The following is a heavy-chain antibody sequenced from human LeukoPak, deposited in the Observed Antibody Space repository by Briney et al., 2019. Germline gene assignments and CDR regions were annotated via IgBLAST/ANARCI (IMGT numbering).Heavy chain of an antibody. CDR1: GFTFSSYA. J-gene: IGHJ4*02. Sequence: GGSLRLSCAASGFTFSSYAMSWVRQAPGKGLEWVSAISGSGGSTYYADSVKGRFTISRDNSKNTLYLQMNSLRAEDTAVYYCAKVGYSYGQETYYFDYWGQGTLVTVSS. CDR3: AKVGYSYGQETYYFDY. CDR2: ISGSGGST. D-gene: IGHD5-18*01. V-gene: IGHV3-23*01.